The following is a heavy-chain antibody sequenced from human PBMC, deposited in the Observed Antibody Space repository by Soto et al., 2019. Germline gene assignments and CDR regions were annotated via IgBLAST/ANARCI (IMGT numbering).Heavy chain of an antibody. Sequence: SETLSLTCAVYGGSFSGYYWTWIRQPPGTGLEWIGEINHSGSTNYNPSLKSRVTISVDTSKNQFSLKLTSVTATDTAVYYCARDKITGLFDYWGQGTLVTVSS. CDR2: INHSGST. D-gene: IGHD2-8*02. CDR1: GGSFSGYY. V-gene: IGHV4-34*01. J-gene: IGHJ4*02. CDR3: ARDKITGLFDY.